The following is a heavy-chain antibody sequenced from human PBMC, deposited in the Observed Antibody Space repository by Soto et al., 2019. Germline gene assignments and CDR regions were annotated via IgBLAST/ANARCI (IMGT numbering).Heavy chain of an antibody. V-gene: IGHV4-34*01. CDR1: GGSFSGYY. Sequence: SETLSLTCAVYGGSFSGYYWSWIRQPPGKGLEWIGEINHSGSTNYNPSLKSRVTISVDTSKNQFSLKLSSVTAADTAVYYCARLRLAFEVVLYPTLRAHNWFDPWGQGTLVTVSS. D-gene: IGHD3-3*01. J-gene: IGHJ5*02. CDR2: INHSGST. CDR3: ARLRLAFEVVLYPTLRAHNWFDP.